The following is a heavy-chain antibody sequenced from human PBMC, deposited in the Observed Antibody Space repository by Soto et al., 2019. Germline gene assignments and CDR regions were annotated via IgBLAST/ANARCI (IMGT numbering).Heavy chain of an antibody. CDR2: IAYSGEN. CDR3: ARDFERSDIAP. Sequence: PSETLSLTCAVSGGSIISADSYWFWIRKHPGKGLEWIGYIAYSGENYYNPTLRSRVTISADTSENKFYLTLKSVTAADSAVYFWARDFERSDIAPWGQGTSVTVSS. V-gene: IGHV4-31*11. D-gene: IGHD3-9*01. J-gene: IGHJ5*02. CDR1: GGSIISADSY.